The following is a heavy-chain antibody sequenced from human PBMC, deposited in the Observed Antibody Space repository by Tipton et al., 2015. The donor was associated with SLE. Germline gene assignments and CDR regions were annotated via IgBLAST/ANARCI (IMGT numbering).Heavy chain of an antibody. J-gene: IGHJ4*02. CDR2: IYYSGST. CDR3: AREIAAAGRGAYDY. Sequence: TLSLTCTVSGGSISSHYWSWIRQPPGKGLEWIGYIYYSGSTSYNPSLKSRVTISVDMSKNQFSLRLTSVTAADTAVYYCAREIAAAGRGAYDYWGQGTLVTVSS. CDR1: GGSISSHY. V-gene: IGHV4-59*11. D-gene: IGHD6-13*01.